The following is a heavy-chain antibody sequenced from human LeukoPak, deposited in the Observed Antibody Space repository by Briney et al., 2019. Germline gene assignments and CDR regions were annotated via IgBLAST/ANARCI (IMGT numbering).Heavy chain of an antibody. CDR2: INPSGGST. J-gene: IGHJ3*02. D-gene: IGHD3-9*01. Sequence: ASVKVSFKASRYTFSSYYIYWVRQAPGQGLEWMGVINPSGGSTIYAQKFQDRVTMTRDTSTSTVYMELSSLRSEDTAVYYCARGTGYGASGFDIWGQGTMVTVSS. CDR1: RYTFSSYY. CDR3: ARGTGYGASGFDI. V-gene: IGHV1-46*01.